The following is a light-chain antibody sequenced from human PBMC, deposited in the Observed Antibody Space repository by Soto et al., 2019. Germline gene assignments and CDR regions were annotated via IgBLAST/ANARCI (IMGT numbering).Light chain of an antibody. CDR3: AAWDDGLNGYV. CDR1: SSKIGTNT. J-gene: IGLJ1*01. Sequence: QSVLTQPPSASGTPGQRVTISCSGSSSKIGTNTVQWHQQLPGTAPKLLMYGDNQRPSGVPDRFSGSKSGTSASLAITRLQFWDEADYYCAAWDDGLNGYVFGTGTKVTV. V-gene: IGLV1-44*01. CDR2: GDN.